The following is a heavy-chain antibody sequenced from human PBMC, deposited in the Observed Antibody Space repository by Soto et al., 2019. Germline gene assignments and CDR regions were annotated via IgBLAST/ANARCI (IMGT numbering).Heavy chain of an antibody. CDR2: IYYSGST. D-gene: IGHD5-18*01. Sequence: SETLSLSCTVSGGSITTGGYYWSWIRQHPGKGLEWIGYIYYSGSTSYNPSLKSRITMSVDTSKNQFSLKLNSVTAADTAVYYCARDDTRAGYDYWGQGTLVTVSS. CDR3: ARDDTRAGYDY. CDR1: GGSITTGGYY. V-gene: IGHV4-31*03. J-gene: IGHJ4*02.